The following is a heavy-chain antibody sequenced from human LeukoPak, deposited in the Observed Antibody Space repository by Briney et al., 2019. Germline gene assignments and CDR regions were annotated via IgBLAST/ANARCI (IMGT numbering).Heavy chain of an antibody. D-gene: IGHD1-26*01. V-gene: IGHV1-2*02. CDR3: ARALRSGSYYEVDN. CDR1: GYTFTGYY. CDR2: INPNSGGT. Sequence: ASVKVSCKASGYTFTGYYMHWVRQAPGQGLEWMGWINPNSGGTNYAQKFQGRATMTRDTSISTAYMELSRLRTDDTAVYYCARALRSGSYYEVDNWGQGTLVTVSS. J-gene: IGHJ4*02.